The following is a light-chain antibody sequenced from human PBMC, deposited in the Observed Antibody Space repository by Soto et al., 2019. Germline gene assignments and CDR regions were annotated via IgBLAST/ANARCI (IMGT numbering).Light chain of an antibody. CDR1: SSNIGTNI. Sequence: QSALTQPPSVSGTPGQRVTISCYVSSSNIGTNIVTWYQQFPGTAPKLLIYADNQRPSGVPERFSGSKSGTSASLAISGLQSEDEADYFCSVWDETLNGWRVFGTGTKVTVL. CDR2: ADN. V-gene: IGLV1-44*01. J-gene: IGLJ1*01. CDR3: SVWDETLNGWRV.